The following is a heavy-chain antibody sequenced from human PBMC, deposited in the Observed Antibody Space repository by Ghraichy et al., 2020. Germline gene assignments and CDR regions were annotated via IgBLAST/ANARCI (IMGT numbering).Heavy chain of an antibody. CDR1: GDSLSSNGVA. J-gene: IGHJ4*02. V-gene: IGHV6-1*01. CDR2: TYYRSKWYS. Sequence: SQTLSLTCVISGDSLSSNGVAWNWIRQSPSRGLEWLGRTYYRSKWYSEYAISVKSRITINPDTSKYQFSLHLSSLTPGDTALYYCVRGQWSAFNFWGQGTLVTVSS. CDR3: VRGQWSAFNF. D-gene: IGHD6-19*01.